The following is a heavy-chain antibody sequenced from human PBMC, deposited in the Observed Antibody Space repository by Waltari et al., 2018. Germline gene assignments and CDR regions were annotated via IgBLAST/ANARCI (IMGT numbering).Heavy chain of an antibody. CDR1: GFMFNNYG. V-gene: IGHV3-33*01. CDR2: IWHDGSNQ. CDR3: TFSTTQDY. Sequence: QVHLLESGGGVVQPGRSLRLSCEASGFMFNNYGMHWVRQAPGKGLEWVAVIWHDGSNQYYAESVKGRFTISRDNSKNTMYLQMSSLRPEDTGVYYCTFSTTQDYWGQGTLVTVSS. D-gene: IGHD1-1*01. J-gene: IGHJ4*02.